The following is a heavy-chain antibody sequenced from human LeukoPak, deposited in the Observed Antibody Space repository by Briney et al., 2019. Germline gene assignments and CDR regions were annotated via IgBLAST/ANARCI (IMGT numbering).Heavy chain of an antibody. CDR3: AKLPHSSSSAYLSWYFDL. D-gene: IGHD6-6*01. CDR2: ISGSGGST. J-gene: IGHJ2*01. CDR1: GFTFSSYS. V-gene: IGHV3-23*01. Sequence: PGGSLRLSCAASGFTFSSYSMNWVRQAPGRGLEWVSAISGSGGSTYYADSVKGRFTISRDNSKNTLYLQMNSLRAEDTAVYYCAKLPHSSSSAYLSWYFDLWGRGTLVTVSS.